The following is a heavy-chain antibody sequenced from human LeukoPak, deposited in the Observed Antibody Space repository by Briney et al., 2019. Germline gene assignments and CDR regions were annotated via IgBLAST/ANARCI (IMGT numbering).Heavy chain of an antibody. D-gene: IGHD2-21*02. J-gene: IGHJ5*02. CDR2: IIPIFGTA. CDR1: GGTFSSYA. Sequence: ASVKVSCKASGGTFSSYAISWVRQAPGQGLEWMGGIIPIFGTANYAQKFQGRVTMTRNTSISTAYMELSSLRSEDTAVYYCARHSATANWFDPWGQGTLVTVSS. CDR3: ARHSATANWFDP. V-gene: IGHV1-69*05.